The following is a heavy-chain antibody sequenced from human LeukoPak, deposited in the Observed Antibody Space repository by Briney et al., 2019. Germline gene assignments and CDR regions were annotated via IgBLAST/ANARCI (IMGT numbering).Heavy chain of an antibody. D-gene: IGHD1/OR15-1a*01. CDR1: GGSISGSY. J-gene: IGHJ2*01. CDR3: ARDPVEQPYWFCDL. Sequence: KASETLSLTCSVSGGSISGSYWNWIRQSPGKGLEWIGYVSYTGNTNYNPSLKSRVTISVDTSKNQFSLKLSSVTAADTAVYYCARDPVEQPYWFCDLWGRGTLVTVSS. CDR2: VSYTGNT. V-gene: IGHV4-59*01.